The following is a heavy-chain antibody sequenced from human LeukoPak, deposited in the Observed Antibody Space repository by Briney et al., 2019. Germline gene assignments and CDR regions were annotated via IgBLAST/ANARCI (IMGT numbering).Heavy chain of an antibody. CDR1: GFTFSNYA. V-gene: IGHV3-23*01. D-gene: IGHD3-22*01. CDR3: TKGYYDSSGFYSAARLNWFDP. J-gene: IGHJ5*02. CDR2: ISTSGSGT. Sequence: PGGSLRLSCVASGFTFSNYAMNWVRQAPGKGLEWVSVISTSGSGTYYADSVRGRFAISRDNSKNTLYLQMNSLRAEDAAVYHCTKGYYDSSGFYSAARLNWFDPWGQGTLVTVSS.